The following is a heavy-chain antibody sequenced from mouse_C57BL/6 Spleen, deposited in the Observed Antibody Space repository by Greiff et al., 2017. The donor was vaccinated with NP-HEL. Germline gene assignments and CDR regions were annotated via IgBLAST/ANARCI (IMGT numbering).Heavy chain of an antibody. D-gene: IGHD2-3*01. CDR2: IDPSDSYT. J-gene: IGHJ3*01. V-gene: IGHV1-50*01. Sequence: QVQLQQPGAELVKPGASVKLSCKASGYTFTSYWMQWVKQRPGQGLEWIGEIDPSDSYTNYNQKFKGKATLTVDTSSSTAYMQLSSLTSEDSAVYYCARIYDGYPFADWGQGTLVTVSA. CDR1: GYTFTSYW. CDR3: ARIYDGYPFAD.